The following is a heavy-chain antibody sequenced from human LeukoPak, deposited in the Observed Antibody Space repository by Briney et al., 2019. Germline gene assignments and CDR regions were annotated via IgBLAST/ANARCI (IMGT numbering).Heavy chain of an antibody. CDR3: AREAFTYYDILTFDY. V-gene: IGHV3-9*01. D-gene: IGHD3-9*01. J-gene: IGHJ4*02. Sequence: GGSLRLSCAASGFTFDDYAMHWVRQAPGKGLEWVSGISWNSGSIGYADSVKGRFTISRDNAKNSLYLQMNSLRAEDTAVYYCAREAFTYYDILTFDYWGQGTLVTVSS. CDR1: GFTFDDYA. CDR2: ISWNSGSI.